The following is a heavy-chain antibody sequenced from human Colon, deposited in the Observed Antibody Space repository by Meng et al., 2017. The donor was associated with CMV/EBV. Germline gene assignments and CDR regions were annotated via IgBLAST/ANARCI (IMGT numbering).Heavy chain of an antibody. D-gene: IGHD1-26*01. Sequence: GESLKISCAASGFIFSDYAMSWIRQAPGKGLEWVSIISGFGEYTNYIDSVRGRFIIHRDNSRDILYLQMNNLGAEDTAVYYCAKYSAPWDIRSLDGWGQGTLVTVSS. CDR3: AKYSAPWDIRSLDG. V-gene: IGHV3-23*01. CDR1: GFIFSDYA. J-gene: IGHJ4*02. CDR2: ISGFGEYT.